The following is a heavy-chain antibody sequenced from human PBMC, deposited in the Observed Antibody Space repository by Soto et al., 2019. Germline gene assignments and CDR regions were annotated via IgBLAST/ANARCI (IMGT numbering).Heavy chain of an antibody. CDR2: IVVVSGST. CDR3: SADHPHMAMGWPV. Sequence: SVKVSCKASGFDFGSFGIQFLRRTRGRGLEWIGWIVVVSGSTNYARQFQGRVAISRDMSSSTAYLDLYDLKSDDTAVYFCSADHPHMAMGWPVWGQGTTVTVSS. V-gene: IGHV1-58*02. CDR1: GFDFGSFG. D-gene: IGHD1-26*01. J-gene: IGHJ6*02.